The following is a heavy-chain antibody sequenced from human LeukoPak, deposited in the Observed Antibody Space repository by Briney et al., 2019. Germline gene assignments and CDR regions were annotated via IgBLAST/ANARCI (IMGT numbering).Heavy chain of an antibody. D-gene: IGHD1-26*01. CDR2: ITASVGNT. CDR1: ALTFSGYA. CDR3: AIRGATGKHFEY. V-gene: IGHV3-23*01. J-gene: IGHJ4*02. Sequence: GGSLRLSCAASALTFSGYAMNWVRQAPGRGLEWVSSITASVGNTNHADSVKGRFTISRDNSKKTLYLQMNSLKVEDATIYYCAIRGATGKHFEYWGQGAQVTVSS.